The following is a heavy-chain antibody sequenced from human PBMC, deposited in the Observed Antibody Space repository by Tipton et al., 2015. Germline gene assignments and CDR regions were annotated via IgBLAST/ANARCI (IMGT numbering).Heavy chain of an antibody. D-gene: IGHD5-24*01. Sequence: QVQLVQSGAEVKKPGASLKISCKASGYTFDTYYINWVRQAPGQGLEWMGWISAFSGNTNYAQKFQGRVTMTTDTSTTTAYMELRSLRFDDTAVYYCSRVWAADGDFDYWGQGTLVTVSS. V-gene: IGHV1-18*01. CDR2: ISAFSGNT. CDR1: GYTFDTYY. CDR3: SRVWAADGDFDY. J-gene: IGHJ4*02.